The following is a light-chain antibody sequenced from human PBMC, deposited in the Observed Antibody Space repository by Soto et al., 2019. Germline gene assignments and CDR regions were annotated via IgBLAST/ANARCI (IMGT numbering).Light chain of an antibody. CDR3: QQYNRSWT. Sequence: DIQMTQSPSTLSASVGDRVTITCRASQSVDTWLAWYQQKPGKAPKVLISKVSNLESGVPSRFSGSGYGTEFTLTISSLQPDDFAIYYCQQYNRSWTFGQGTKVDIK. V-gene: IGKV1-5*03. CDR1: QSVDTW. J-gene: IGKJ1*01. CDR2: KVS.